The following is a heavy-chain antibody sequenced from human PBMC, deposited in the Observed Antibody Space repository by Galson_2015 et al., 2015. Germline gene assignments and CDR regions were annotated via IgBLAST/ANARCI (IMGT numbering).Heavy chain of an antibody. CDR2: IYPGDSET. Sequence: QAGAEVTKPRESLPISCMGSGSSFPRYWIGWVRQMPGKGLEWMGIIYPGDSETSYSPSFQGQVTISADKSISTAYLQWSSLEASDTAMDYCARLDSGYSWPYYYYYMDVWGKGTTVTVSS. J-gene: IGHJ6*03. V-gene: IGHV5-51*01. D-gene: IGHD5-12*01. CDR1: GSSFPRYW. CDR3: ARLDSGYSWPYYYYYMDV.